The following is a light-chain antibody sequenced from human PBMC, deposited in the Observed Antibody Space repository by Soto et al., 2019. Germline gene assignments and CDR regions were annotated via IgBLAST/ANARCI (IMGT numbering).Light chain of an antibody. Sequence: DIQMTQSPSSLSASEGDRVNLTCRASQTISSYLNWYQQKPGKAPKLLIYAASSLQSGVPSRFSGSGSGTDFTLTISSLQPEDFATYYCQQTYITPYTFGQGTKLEIK. CDR3: QQTYITPYT. V-gene: IGKV1-39*01. J-gene: IGKJ2*01. CDR1: QTISSY. CDR2: AAS.